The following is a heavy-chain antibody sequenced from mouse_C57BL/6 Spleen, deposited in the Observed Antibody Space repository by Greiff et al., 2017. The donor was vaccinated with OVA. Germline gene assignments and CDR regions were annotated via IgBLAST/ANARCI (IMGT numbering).Heavy chain of an antibody. CDR2: INPGSGGT. CDR3: ARGGGFYYAMDY. V-gene: IGHV1-54*01. CDR1: GYAFTNYL. J-gene: IGHJ4*01. Sequence: VNVVESGAELVRPGTSVKVSCKASGYAFTNYLIEWVKQRPGQGLEWIGVINPGSGGTNYNEKFKGKATLTADKSSSTAYMQLSSLTSEDSAVYFCARGGGFYYAMDYWGQGTSVTVSS.